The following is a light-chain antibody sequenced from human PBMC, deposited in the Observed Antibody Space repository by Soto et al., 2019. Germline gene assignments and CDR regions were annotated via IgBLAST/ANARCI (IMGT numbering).Light chain of an antibody. J-gene: IGKJ4*01. CDR1: QSVLYSSNNKNY. Sequence: DIVMTQSPDSLAVSLGERATGNCKSSQSVLYSSNNKNYLAWYQQKPGQPPKLLIYWASTRESGVPDRFSGSGSGTDFTLTISSLQAEDVAVYYCQQYYSSPLTFGGGTKVDI. V-gene: IGKV4-1*01. CDR2: WAS. CDR3: QQYYSSPLT.